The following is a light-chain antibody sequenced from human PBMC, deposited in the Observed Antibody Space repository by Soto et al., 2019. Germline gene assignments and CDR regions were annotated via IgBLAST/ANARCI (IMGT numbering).Light chain of an antibody. V-gene: IGKV3-20*01. CDR1: QSVSSN. J-gene: IGKJ1*01. CDR3: QQYGSSPRT. Sequence: EIVLTQSPDTLSLSPGERATLSCRASQSVSSNLAWYQQKPGQAPRPLIYGASTRATGIPDRFSGSGSGTDFTLTISRLEPEDFAVYCCQQYGSSPRTFGQGTKVDIK. CDR2: GAS.